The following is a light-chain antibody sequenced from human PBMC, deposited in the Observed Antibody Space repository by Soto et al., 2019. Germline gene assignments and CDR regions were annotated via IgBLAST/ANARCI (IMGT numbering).Light chain of an antibody. CDR1: QSVSSSY. CDR2: GAS. Sequence: EIVLTQSPGTLSLSPGERATLSCRASQSVSSSYLAWYQQKPGQAPRVLIHGASSRATGIPDRFSGSGSGKDFPLTISRLELEDFAVYFCQQYGNPPPNALGQGTKVDIK. V-gene: IGKV3-20*01. J-gene: IGKJ2*01. CDR3: QQYGNPPPNA.